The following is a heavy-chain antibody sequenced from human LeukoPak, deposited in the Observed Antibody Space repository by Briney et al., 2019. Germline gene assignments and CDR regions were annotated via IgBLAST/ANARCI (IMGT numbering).Heavy chain of an antibody. D-gene: IGHD6-25*01. V-gene: IGHV3-30*04. CDR3: ARGYRPYNSACLFAS. J-gene: IGHJ4*02. CDR1: GFTFSTYT. Sequence: GGSLRLSCAASGFTFSTYTMHWVRQAPGKGLEWVAVIAYDGSYTYYAESVRGRFTFSRDNSKNTLYLQMNSLKPEDAAVYYCARGYRPYNSACLFASWGQGTLVTVSS. CDR2: IAYDGSYT.